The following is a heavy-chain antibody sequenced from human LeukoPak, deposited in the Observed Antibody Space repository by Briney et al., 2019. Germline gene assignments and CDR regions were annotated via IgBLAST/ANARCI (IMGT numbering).Heavy chain of an antibody. V-gene: IGHV1-18*01. CDR2: ISAYNGNT. CDR1: GYTFTSYG. J-gene: IGHJ4*02. Sequence: ASVKVSCKASGYTFTSYGISWVRQAPGQGLEWMGWISAYNGNTNYAQKLQGRVTMTTDTSASTANMELSSLRSEDTAVYYCARVYCSSTSCQYYFDYWGQGTLVTVSS. CDR3: ARVYCSSTSCQYYFDY. D-gene: IGHD2-2*01.